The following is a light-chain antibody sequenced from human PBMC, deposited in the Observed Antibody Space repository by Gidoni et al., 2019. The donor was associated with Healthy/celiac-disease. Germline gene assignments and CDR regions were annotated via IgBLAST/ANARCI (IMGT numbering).Light chain of an antibody. CDR3: QQYYSTIT. Sequence: DIVMPQSPDSLAVSRGERATINCKSSQSVLYSSNNNNYLAWYQQKQGQPPKLLIYWASTRESGVPDRFSGSGSGKDFTLTISSLQAEDGAVYYCQQYYSTITFGQGTRLEIK. CDR2: WAS. V-gene: IGKV4-1*01. J-gene: IGKJ5*01. CDR1: QSVLYSSNNNNY.